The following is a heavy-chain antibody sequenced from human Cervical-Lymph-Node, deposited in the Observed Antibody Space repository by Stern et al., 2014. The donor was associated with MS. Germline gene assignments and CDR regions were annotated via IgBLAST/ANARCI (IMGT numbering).Heavy chain of an antibody. V-gene: IGHV1-69*01. CDR2: IIPIFGTA. J-gene: IGHJ4*02. Sequence: EQLVEPGAEVKKSGSSVKVSCKASGGTFSSYAISWVRQAPGQGLEWKGGIIPIFGTANYAQKFQGRVTITADESTSTAYMELSSLRSEDTAVYYCARGGAARQIGYYFDYWGQGTLVTVSS. CDR1: GGTFSSYA. CDR3: ARGGAARQIGYYFDY. D-gene: IGHD6-6*01.